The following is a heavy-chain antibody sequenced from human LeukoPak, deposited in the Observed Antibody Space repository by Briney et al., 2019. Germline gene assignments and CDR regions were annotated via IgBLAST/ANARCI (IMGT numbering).Heavy chain of an antibody. J-gene: IGHJ3*02. CDR1: GYTLTELS. CDR3: ATTGLRKSPEAGSPSRDAFDI. D-gene: IGHD6-19*01. V-gene: IGHV1-24*01. CDR2: FDPEDGET. Sequence: ASVKVSCKVSGYTLTELSMHWVRQAPGKGLGWMGGFDPEDGETIYAQKFQGRVTMTEDTSTDTAYMELSSLRSEDTAVYYCATTGLRKSPEAGSPSRDAFDIWGQGTMVTVSS.